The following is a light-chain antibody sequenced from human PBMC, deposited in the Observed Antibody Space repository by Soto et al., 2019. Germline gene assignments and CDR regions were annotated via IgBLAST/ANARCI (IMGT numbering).Light chain of an antibody. V-gene: IGLV2-11*01. CDR2: DVS. J-gene: IGLJ2*01. CDR1: SSDVGGYNY. CDR3: CSYAGSRTHVL. Sequence: QSALTQPRSVSGSPGQSVTISCTGTSSDVGGYNYVSWYQQHPGKAPKLMIYDVSERPSGVSNRFSGSKSGNTASLTISGLQAEDEAEYYCCSYAGSRTHVLFGGGTKVTVL.